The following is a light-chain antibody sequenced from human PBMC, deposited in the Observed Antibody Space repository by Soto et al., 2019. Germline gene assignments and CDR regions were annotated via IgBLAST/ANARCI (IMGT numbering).Light chain of an antibody. CDR1: QSISNY. Sequence: DTQMTQSPSSLSASVGDRVTITCRASQSISNYLNWYQQKPGKAPKLLIYAASTLQSGVPSRLSGSGSGTDFTLTISSLQPEDFATYYCQQSYTTPYTFGQGTKLEIK. V-gene: IGKV1-39*01. CDR3: QQSYTTPYT. CDR2: AAS. J-gene: IGKJ2*01.